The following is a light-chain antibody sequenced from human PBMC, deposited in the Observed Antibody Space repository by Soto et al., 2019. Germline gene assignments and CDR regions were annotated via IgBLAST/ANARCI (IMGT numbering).Light chain of an antibody. CDR3: QVWDSSSDHPWV. CDR2: ADS. J-gene: IGLJ3*02. CDR1: NIGSKS. V-gene: IGLV3-21*02. Sequence: SYELTQPPSVSVAPGQTTRLTCGGNNIGSKSVHWHQQKPGQAPVLVANADSDRPSGIPERFSGSNSGNTATLTISRVEAGDEADYYCQVWDSSSDHPWVFGGGTKLTVL.